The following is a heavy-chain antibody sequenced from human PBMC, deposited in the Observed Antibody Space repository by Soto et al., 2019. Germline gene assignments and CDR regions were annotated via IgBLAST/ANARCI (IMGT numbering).Heavy chain of an antibody. V-gene: IGHV3-30-3*01. D-gene: IGHD3-3*01. CDR2: ISYDGSNK. CDR1: GVTFSSYA. J-gene: IGHJ6*02. CDR3: ARESPDYNFSPGMDV. Sequence: QVQLVESGGGVVQPGRSLRLSCAASGVTFSSYAMHWVRQAPGKGLAWVAVISYDGSNKYYADSVKGRFTISRDNSKNTLYLQMNSLRAEDTAVYYCARESPDYNFSPGMDVWGQGTTVTVSS.